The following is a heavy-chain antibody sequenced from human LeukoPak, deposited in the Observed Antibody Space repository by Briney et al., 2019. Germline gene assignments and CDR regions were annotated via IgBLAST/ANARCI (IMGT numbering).Heavy chain of an antibody. CDR2: IWYDGSNK. CDR1: GFTFSSYG. D-gene: IGHD3-10*01. J-gene: IGHJ4*02. CDR3: ARVQHGDPGDY. V-gene: IGHV3-33*01. Sequence: GRSLRLSCAASGFTFSSYGMHWVRQAPGKGLEWVAVIWYDGSNKYYADSVKGRFTISRDNSKNTLYLQMNSLRAEDTAVYYCARVQHGDPGDYWGQGTLVTVSS.